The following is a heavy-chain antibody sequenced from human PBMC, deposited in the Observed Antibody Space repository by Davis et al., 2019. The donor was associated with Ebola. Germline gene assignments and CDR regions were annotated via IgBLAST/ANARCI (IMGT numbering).Heavy chain of an antibody. CDR3: ARDHGYCSGGSCYSSYFDY. D-gene: IGHD2-15*01. CDR1: GFTFRTYA. Sequence: PGGSLRLSCAASGFTFRTYAMTWVRQAPGKGLEWVSGISGKGGITYYADSVKGRFTISRDNSKNTLYLQMNSLRAEDTAVYYCARDHGYCSGGSCYSSYFDYWGQGTLVTVSS. CDR2: ISGKGGIT. V-gene: IGHV3-23*01. J-gene: IGHJ4*02.